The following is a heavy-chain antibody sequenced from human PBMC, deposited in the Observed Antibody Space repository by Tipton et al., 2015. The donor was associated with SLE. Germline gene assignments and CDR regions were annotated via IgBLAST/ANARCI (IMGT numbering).Heavy chain of an antibody. V-gene: IGHV3-74*01. CDR1: RFNFRRNW. J-gene: IGHJ5*02. Sequence: SLRLSCAASRFNFRRNWMHWVRQVPGKGLVWVSRMNSDGSNIFYSDSVKGRFTISRDNAKNTVYLQMNSLRAEDTAVYYCARYFPAGLYSSGWSWGQGTLVTVSS. CDR3: ARYFPAGLYSSGWS. CDR2: MNSDGSNI. D-gene: IGHD6-19*01.